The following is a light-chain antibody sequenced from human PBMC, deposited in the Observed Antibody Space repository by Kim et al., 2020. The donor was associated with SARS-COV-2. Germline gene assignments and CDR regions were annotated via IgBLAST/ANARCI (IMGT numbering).Light chain of an antibody. J-gene: IGLJ2*01. CDR3: QSYNRDNVL. Sequence: GKTVTISCTRSSRSIDDNYGQWYQQRPGGVPTTVIYEDDQRPSGVSDRFSGSIDNSSNSASLTISGLRTEDEADYYCQSYNRDNVLFGGGTQLTVL. V-gene: IGLV6-57*03. CDR1: SRSIDDNY. CDR2: EDD.